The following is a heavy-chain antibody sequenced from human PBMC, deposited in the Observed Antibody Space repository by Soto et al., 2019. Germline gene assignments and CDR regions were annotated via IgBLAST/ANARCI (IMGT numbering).Heavy chain of an antibody. D-gene: IGHD1-26*01. CDR2: IYYSGST. V-gene: IGHV4-59*01. Sequence: QVQLQESGPGLVKPSETLSLTCTVSGGSISSYYWSWIRQPPGKGLEWIGYIYYSGSTNHNPSLKSRVTISVDTSKNQFSLKLSSVTAADTAVYYCARSEVGETWGQGTLVTVSS. CDR3: ARSEVGET. J-gene: IGHJ4*02. CDR1: GGSISSYY.